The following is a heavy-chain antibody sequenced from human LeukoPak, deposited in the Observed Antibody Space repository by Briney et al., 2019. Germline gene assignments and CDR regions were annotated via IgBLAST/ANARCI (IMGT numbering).Heavy chain of an antibody. J-gene: IGHJ3*02. CDR2: ISAYNGNT. D-gene: IGHD3-10*01. V-gene: IGHV1-18*01. CDR3: ARSRRPRGLDAFDI. CDR1: GYTFTSYG. Sequence: GASVKVSCKASGYTFTSYGISWVRQAPGQGLEWMGWISAYNGNTNYAQKLQGRVTMTTDTSTSTAYMELRSLRSDDTAVYYCARSRRPRGLDAFDIWGQGTMVTVSS.